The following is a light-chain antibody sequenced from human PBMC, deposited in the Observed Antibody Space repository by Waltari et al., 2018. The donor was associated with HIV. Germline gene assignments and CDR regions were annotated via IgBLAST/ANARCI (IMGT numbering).Light chain of an antibody. V-gene: IGKV3-11*01. J-gene: IGKJ4*01. CDR3: QQRSNWPLT. Sequence: IVLTPSPAPLSLSPGERATLSCRASQSVSSYLAWYQQKPGQAPRLLIYDASNRATGIPARFSGSGSGTDFTLTISSLEPEDCAVYYCQQRSNWPLTFGGGTKVEIK. CDR2: DAS. CDR1: QSVSSY.